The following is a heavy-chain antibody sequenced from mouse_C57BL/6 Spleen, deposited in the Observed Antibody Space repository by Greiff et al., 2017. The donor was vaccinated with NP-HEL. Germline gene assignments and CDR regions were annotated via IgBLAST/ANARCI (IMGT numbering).Heavy chain of an antibody. V-gene: IGHV14-1*01. D-gene: IGHD2-1*01. CDR2: IDPEDGDT. J-gene: IGHJ2*01. CDR3: TPTYGNYAYFDY. CDR1: GFNIKDYY. Sequence: VQLQQSGAELVRPGASVKLSCTASGFNIKDYYMHWVKQRPEQGLEWIGRIDPEDGDTEYAPKFQGKATMTADTSSNTAYLQLSSLTSEDTAVDYCTPTYGNYAYFDYWGQGTTLTVSS.